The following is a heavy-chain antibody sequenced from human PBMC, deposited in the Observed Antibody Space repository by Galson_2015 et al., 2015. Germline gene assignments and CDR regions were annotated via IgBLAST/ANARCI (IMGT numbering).Heavy chain of an antibody. CDR3: ARDGEMATIKPYYFDH. V-gene: IGHV3-21*01. CDR2: ISSSSSYI. J-gene: IGHJ4*02. Sequence: SLRLSCAASGFTFSSYSMNWVRQAPGKGLEWVSSISSSSSYIYYADSVKGRFTISRDNAKNSLYLQMNSLRAEDTAVYYCARDGEMATIKPYYFDHWGQGTLVTVSS. CDR1: GFTFSSYS. D-gene: IGHD5-24*01.